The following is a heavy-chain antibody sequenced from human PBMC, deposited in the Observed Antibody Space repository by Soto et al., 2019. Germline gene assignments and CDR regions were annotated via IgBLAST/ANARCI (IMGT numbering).Heavy chain of an antibody. CDR1: GYTFTSYN. CDR2: TNPNSGST. J-gene: IGHJ5*02. V-gene: IGHV1-8*01. CDR3: ARGHNWFDP. Sequence: QVQLVQSGAEVKKPGASVKVPCKASGYTFTSYNINWVRQATGQGLEWMGWTNPNSGSTGYAQKFQGRVTMTRDTSISTAYMELSSLRSEDTAVYYCARGHNWFDPWGQGTLVTVSS.